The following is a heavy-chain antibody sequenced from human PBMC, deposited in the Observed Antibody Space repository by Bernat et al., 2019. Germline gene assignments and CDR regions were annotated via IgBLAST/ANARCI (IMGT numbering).Heavy chain of an antibody. CDR2: ISGSSTTI. CDR3: ARDGKRRSNYGYDFDY. J-gene: IGHJ4*02. D-gene: IGHD3-16*01. CDR1: GFSFSTSD. Sequence: EVQLVESGGGLVQPGGSLRLSCAASGFSFSTSDMHWVRPAPGKRLEWVSFISGSSTTIYYADSVKGRFIISRDNGENSLYLQVSSLRVEDTAVYYCARDGKRRSNYGYDFDYWGQGTLVTVSS. V-gene: IGHV3-48*01.